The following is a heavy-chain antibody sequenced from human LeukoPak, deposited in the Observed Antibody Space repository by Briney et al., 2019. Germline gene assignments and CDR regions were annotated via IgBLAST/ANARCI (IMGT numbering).Heavy chain of an antibody. V-gene: IGHV5-51*01. Sequence: KPGESLKISCKASRYSFTSYWIGWVRQMPGKGLEWMGIIYPGDSDTRYSPSFQGQVSISADKSISTAYLQWSSLKASDTAIYYCARQVEPDAFDIWGQGTMVTVSS. J-gene: IGHJ3*02. CDR3: ARQVEPDAFDI. CDR2: IYPGDSDT. D-gene: IGHD1-1*01. CDR1: RYSFTSYW.